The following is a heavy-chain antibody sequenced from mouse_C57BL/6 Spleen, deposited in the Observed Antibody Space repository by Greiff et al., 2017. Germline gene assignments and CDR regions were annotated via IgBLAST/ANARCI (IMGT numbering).Heavy chain of an antibody. CDR3: ARFDRGGPYYAMDY. D-gene: IGHD3-3*01. V-gene: IGHV14-3*01. CDR2: IDPANGNT. J-gene: IGHJ4*01. CDR1: GFNIKNTH. Sequence: VQLQQSVAELVRPGASVKLSCTASGFNIKNTHMHWVKQRPEQGLEWIGRIDPANGNTKYAPKFQGKATITADTSSNTAYLQLSSLTSEDTAIYYCARFDRGGPYYAMDYWGQGTSVTVSS.